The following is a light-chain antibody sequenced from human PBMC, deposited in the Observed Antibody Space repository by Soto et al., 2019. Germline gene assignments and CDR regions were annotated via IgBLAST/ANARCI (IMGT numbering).Light chain of an antibody. V-gene: IGKV1-5*03. CDR1: QSINSW. J-gene: IGKJ2*02. Sequence: DTPMTQSPSTLSASVGDRVTITCRASQSINSWLGWYQQKPGKASKLLIYKASNLESGVTSSFSGSASGTEFALTISSLQPDDLATYYCHQYNGYSGTFGQGAKLEI. CDR3: HQYNGYSGT. CDR2: KAS.